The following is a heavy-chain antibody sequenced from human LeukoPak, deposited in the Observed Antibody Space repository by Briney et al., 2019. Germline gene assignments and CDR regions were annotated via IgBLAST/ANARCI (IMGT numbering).Heavy chain of an antibody. V-gene: IGHV3-30*03. D-gene: IGHD5-18*01. CDR3: AWGYSYGEGGFDY. J-gene: IGHJ4*02. Sequence: PGRSLSLSCAASGFTFSSYGMHWVRQAPGKGLEWVAVISYDGSNKYYADSVKGRFTISRDNSKNTLYLQMNSLRAEDTAVYYCAWGYSYGEGGFDYWGQGTLVTVSS. CDR2: ISYDGSNK. CDR1: GFTFSSYG.